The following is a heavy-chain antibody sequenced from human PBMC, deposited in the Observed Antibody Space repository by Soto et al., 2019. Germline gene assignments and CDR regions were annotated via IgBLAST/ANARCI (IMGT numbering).Heavy chain of an antibody. CDR2: VSASGLNT. V-gene: IGHV3-23*01. Sequence: SCAASGFTFSTYAMAWVRQAPGKGLEWVSGVSASGLNTDYADPVKGRFTISRDNSKNTLYLQMNSLRDEDTALYYCARDSVAAAGVNWAVNLFDPWGQGTLVTVSS. J-gene: IGHJ5*02. CDR1: GFTFSTYA. CDR3: ARDSVAAAGVNWAVNLFDP. D-gene: IGHD6-13*01.